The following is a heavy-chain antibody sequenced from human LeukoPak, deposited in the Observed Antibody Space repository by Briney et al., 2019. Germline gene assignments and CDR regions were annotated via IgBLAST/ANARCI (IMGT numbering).Heavy chain of an antibody. CDR3: ARGGGAYYYDSSGF. Sequence: ASVKVSCKASGYTFTSYYMHWVRQAPGQGLEWMGRINPNSGGTNYAQKFQGRVTMTRDTSISTAYMELSSLRSEDTAVYYCARGGGAYYYDSSGFWGQGTLVTVSS. CDR1: GYTFTSYY. J-gene: IGHJ4*02. D-gene: IGHD3-22*01. CDR2: INPNSGGT. V-gene: IGHV1-2*06.